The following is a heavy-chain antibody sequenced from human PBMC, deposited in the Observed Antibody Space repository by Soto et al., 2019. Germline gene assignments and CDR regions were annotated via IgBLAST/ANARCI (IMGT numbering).Heavy chain of an antibody. CDR2: IDPRSGSA. J-gene: IGHJ6*04. V-gene: IGHV1-46*01. D-gene: IGHD1-1*01. CDR3: ARGNDLPYYYYGLDF. CDR1: GYTFTTHY. Sequence: SVKVSCKASGYTFTTHYMHWVRQAPGQGPEWMGIIDPRSGSAGYAQRFQVSVTMTRDTPTSTFYMELSSLRSEDTAVYYYARGNDLPYYYYGLDFWGKGTTVPVS.